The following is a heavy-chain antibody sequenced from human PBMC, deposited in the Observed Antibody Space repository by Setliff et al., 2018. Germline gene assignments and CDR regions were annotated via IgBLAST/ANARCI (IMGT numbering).Heavy chain of an antibody. D-gene: IGHD2-15*01. V-gene: IGHV4-39*01. Sequence: KPSETLSLTCTVSGGSISSTSCYWGWIRQPPGKGLEWIGSISYSGTPYYNASVESRVTISIDTSRNQFSLELRSVTVADTATYYCVRPGGTTVVARHFDYWGSEILVDVSS. CDR2: ISYSGTP. J-gene: IGHJ4*01. CDR3: VRPGGTTVVARHFDY. CDR1: GGSISSTSCY.